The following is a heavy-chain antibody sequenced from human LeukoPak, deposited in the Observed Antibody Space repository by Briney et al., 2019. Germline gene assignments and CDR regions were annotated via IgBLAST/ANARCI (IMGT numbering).Heavy chain of an antibody. CDR2: IKEDGTEK. D-gene: IGHD3-10*01. J-gene: IGHJ6*03. V-gene: IGHV3-7*01. CDR3: ARVVYGSGSYYSDYYMDV. CDR1: GFTFSTYW. Sequence: GGSLRLSCTASGFTFSTYWMTWVRQAPGKGLEWVANIKEDGTEKKYVDSVKGRFTISRDNAKNSLYLQMNSLRAEDTAVYYCARVVYGSGSYYSDYYMDVWGKGTTVTISS.